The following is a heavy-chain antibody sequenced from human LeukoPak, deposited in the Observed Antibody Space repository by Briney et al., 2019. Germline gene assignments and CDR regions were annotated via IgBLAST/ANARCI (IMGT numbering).Heavy chain of an antibody. J-gene: IGHJ4*02. CDR2: IYYSGST. V-gene: IGHV4-39*07. D-gene: IGHD5-18*01. Sequence: SETLSLTCTVSGGSISSSSYYWGWIRQPPGKGLEWIGSIYYSGSTYYNPSLKSRVTISVDTSKNQFSLKLSSVTAADTAVYYCARLADDQGLGEQLWEPFDYWGQGTLVTVSS. CDR1: GGSISSSSYY. CDR3: ARLADDQGLGEQLWEPFDY.